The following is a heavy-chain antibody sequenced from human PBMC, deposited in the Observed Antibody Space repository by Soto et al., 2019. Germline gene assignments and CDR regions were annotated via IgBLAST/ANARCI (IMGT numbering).Heavy chain of an antibody. D-gene: IGHD3-9*01. V-gene: IGHV4-34*01. CDR2: INHSGST. J-gene: IGHJ6*02. CDR1: GGSFSGYY. Sequence: PSETLSLTCAVYGGSFSGYYWSWIRQPPGKGLEWIGEINHSGSTNYNPSLKSRVTISVDTSKNQFSLKLSSVTAADTAVYYCARGDRYYDILTGYYKDGVDVWGQGTTVTVSS. CDR3: ARGDRYYDILTGYYKDGVDV.